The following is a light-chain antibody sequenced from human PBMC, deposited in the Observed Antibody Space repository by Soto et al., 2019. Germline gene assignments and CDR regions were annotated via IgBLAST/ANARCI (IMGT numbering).Light chain of an antibody. CDR3: SSYTNSFTWV. J-gene: IGLJ3*02. Sequence: QSVLTQPASVSGSPGQSITISCTGTSSDVGGYNYVSWYQQHPGKAPKLIIFEVSNRPSGISNRFSGSKSGQTASLSISGLQAEDEADYYCSSYTNSFTWVFGGGTKLTVL. CDR2: EVS. CDR1: SSDVGGYNY. V-gene: IGLV2-14*01.